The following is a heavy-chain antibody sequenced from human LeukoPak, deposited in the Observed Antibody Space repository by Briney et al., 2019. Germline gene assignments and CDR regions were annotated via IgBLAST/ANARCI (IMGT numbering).Heavy chain of an antibody. J-gene: IGHJ4*02. Sequence: QPGGSLRLSCAASGFTFSNYAMHWVRQAPGKGLEWVPVISYDGSNKYYADSVKGRFTISRDNSKNTLCLQMNSLRAEDTAVYYCAKGVYDFWSGSDYWGQGTLVTVSS. CDR3: AKGVYDFWSGSDY. V-gene: IGHV3-30-3*01. CDR1: GFTFSNYA. D-gene: IGHD3-3*01. CDR2: ISYDGSNK.